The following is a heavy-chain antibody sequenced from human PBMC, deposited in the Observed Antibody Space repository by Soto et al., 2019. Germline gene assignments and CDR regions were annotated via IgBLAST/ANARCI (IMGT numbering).Heavy chain of an antibody. CDR3: ARVAAAGTGQH. V-gene: IGHV1-69*04. CDR2: IIPILGIA. CDR1: GYTFTSYC. Sequence: GASVKVSCKTSGYTFTSYCMHWVRQAPGQGLEWMGRIIPILGIANYAQKFQGRVTITADKSTSTAYMELSSLRSEDTAVYYCARVAAAGTGQHWGQGTLVTLSS. J-gene: IGHJ1*01. D-gene: IGHD6-13*01.